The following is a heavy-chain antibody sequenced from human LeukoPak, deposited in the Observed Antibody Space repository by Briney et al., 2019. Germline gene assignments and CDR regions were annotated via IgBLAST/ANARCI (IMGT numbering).Heavy chain of an antibody. CDR3: AREWGTSCYLGY. Sequence: SETLSLTCAVYGGSFSGYYWSWIRQPPGKGLEWIGGIYHSGSTNYNPSLKSRVTISVDKSKNQFSLKLSSVTAADTAVYYCAREWGTSCYLGYWGQGTLVTVSS. CDR2: IYHSGST. J-gene: IGHJ4*02. D-gene: IGHD2-2*01. V-gene: IGHV4-34*01. CDR1: GGSFSGYY.